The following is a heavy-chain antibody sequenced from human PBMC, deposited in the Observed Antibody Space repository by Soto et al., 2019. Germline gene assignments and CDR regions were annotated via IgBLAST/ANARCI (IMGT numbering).Heavy chain of an antibody. Sequence: ASVKVSCKASGYTFTSYGISWVRQAPGQGIEWIGWISAYNGNTNYAQKLQGRVTMTTDTSTSTAYLELRSLRSDDTAVYYCASFRDWIFGVVITGPNWFDPWGQGTLVTVSS. J-gene: IGHJ5*02. D-gene: IGHD3-3*01. CDR3: ASFRDWIFGVVITGPNWFDP. V-gene: IGHV1-18*01. CDR1: GYTFTSYG. CDR2: ISAYNGNT.